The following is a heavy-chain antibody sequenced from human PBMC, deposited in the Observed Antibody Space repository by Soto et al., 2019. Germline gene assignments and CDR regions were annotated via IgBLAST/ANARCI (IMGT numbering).Heavy chain of an antibody. J-gene: IGHJ6*02. D-gene: IGHD1-26*01. CDR1: GGSISSSNW. V-gene: IGHV4-4*02. Sequence: QVQLQESGPGLVKPSGTLSLTCAVSGGSISSSNWWSWVRQPPGKGLEWIGEIYHSGSTNYNPALKSRVTISVDQSQNQFSLKLSSVIAADPAVYYCARVSGSYYYGMDVWGQGTTVTVSS. CDR3: ARVSGSYYYGMDV. CDR2: IYHSGST.